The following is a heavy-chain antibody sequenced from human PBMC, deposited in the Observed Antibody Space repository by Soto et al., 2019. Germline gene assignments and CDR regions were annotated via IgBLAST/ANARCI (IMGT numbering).Heavy chain of an antibody. CDR1: GDTFRSYA. D-gene: IGHD2-2*01. CDR3: AKSLCQTAACPNPAHESYASDV. CDR2: IIPFLRTP. J-gene: IGHJ6*01. V-gene: IGHV1-69*13. Sequence: SVKISCKSSGDTFRSYALSGVRQAPGQGLEWLGGIIPFLRTPNYSQKFQGRVTITADESTRTTYMELRGLTSQDTAIYYCAKSLCQTAACPNPAHESYASDV.